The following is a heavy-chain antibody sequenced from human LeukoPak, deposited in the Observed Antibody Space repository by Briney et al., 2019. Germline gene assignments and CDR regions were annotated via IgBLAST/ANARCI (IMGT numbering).Heavy chain of an antibody. D-gene: IGHD3-9*01. CDR1: GGSISSYY. V-gene: IGHV4-59*01. Sequence: PSETLSLTCTVSGGSISSYYWSWIRQPPGKGLEWIGYIYYSGSTNYNPSLKSRVTISVDTSKNQFSLKLSSVTAADTAVYYCASAEILTGNRYYFGYWGQGTLVTVSS. J-gene: IGHJ4*02. CDR3: ASAEILTGNRYYFGY. CDR2: IYYSGST.